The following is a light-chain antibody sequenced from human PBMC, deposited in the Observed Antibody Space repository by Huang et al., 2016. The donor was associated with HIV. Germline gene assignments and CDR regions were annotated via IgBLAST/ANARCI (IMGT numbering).Light chain of an antibody. J-gene: IGKJ1*01. CDR3: QQYNTSPRT. Sequence: SCRASQSVFKNLAWYQQKPGHAPKLLIYGSSTRAAGIPARFSGSGSGTDFTLTISSLQSEYFAVYYCQQYNTSPRTFGQGTKVEV. V-gene: IGKV3-15*01. CDR1: QSVFKN. CDR2: GSS.